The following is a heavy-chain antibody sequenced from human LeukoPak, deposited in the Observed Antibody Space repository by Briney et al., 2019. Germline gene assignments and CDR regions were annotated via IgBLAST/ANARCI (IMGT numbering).Heavy chain of an antibody. CDR2: IYYSGST. V-gene: IGHV4-30-4*01. CDR3: AREDYEKGCDY. J-gene: IGHJ4*02. Sequence: SQTLSLTCTVSGGSLSSGDYYWRWVRQPPGTGLEWIGYIYYSGSTYYNPSLKSRVTISVDTSKNQFSLKLSSVTAADTAVYYCAREDYEKGCDYWGQGTLVTVSS. D-gene: IGHD3-16*01. CDR1: GGSLSSGDYY.